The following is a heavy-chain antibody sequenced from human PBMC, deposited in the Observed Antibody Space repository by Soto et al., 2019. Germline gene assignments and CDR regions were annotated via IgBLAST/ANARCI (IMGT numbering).Heavy chain of an antibody. CDR2: IYYSGST. CDR1: GGSISSYY. CDR3: ARRHCYGGNCYFYDY. Sequence: PSETLSLTCTVSGGSISSYYWSWIRQPPGKGLEWIGYIYYSGSTNYNPSLKSRVTISVDTSKNQFSLKLGSVTAADTAVYYCARRHCYGGNCYFYDYWGRGTLVTVSS. D-gene: IGHD2-15*01. J-gene: IGHJ4*02. V-gene: IGHV4-59*08.